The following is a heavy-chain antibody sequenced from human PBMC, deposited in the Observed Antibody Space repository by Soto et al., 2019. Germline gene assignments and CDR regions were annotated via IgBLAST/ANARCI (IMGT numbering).Heavy chain of an antibody. V-gene: IGHV3-23*01. CDR3: AKASDWLLGHWFDP. CDR2: ISGTGGRT. Sequence: SLGPSCAAACFTVISNYISFVRQPPGKGLEWVPSISGTGGRTHYADSVDCLFIISRDNSRNTLSLQMNSLRAEDTALYYCAKASDWLLGHWFDPWGEGTLVCVSS. CDR1: CFTVISNY. J-gene: IGHJ5*02. D-gene: IGHD3-3*01.